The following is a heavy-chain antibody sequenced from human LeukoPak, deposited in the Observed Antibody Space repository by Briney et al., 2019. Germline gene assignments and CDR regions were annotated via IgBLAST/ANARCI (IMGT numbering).Heavy chain of an antibody. V-gene: IGHV3-21*01. Sequence: GGSLRLSCAASGFTFSDDTMNWVRQAPGKGLEWVSSISTSGSYIYYADSVKGRFTISRDNAKNSLYLQMNSLRAEDTAVYYCASVNTLRGYSPDFDYWGQGTLVTVSS. CDR3: ASVNTLRGYSPDFDY. CDR2: ISTSGSYI. CDR1: GFTFSDDT. J-gene: IGHJ4*02. D-gene: IGHD5-18*01.